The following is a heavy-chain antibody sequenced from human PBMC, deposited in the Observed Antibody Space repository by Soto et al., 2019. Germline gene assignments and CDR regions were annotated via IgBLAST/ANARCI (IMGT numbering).Heavy chain of an antibody. CDR1: GYTFTNYA. CDR3: ARDDSGFSGSHYIDYFNY. V-gene: IGHV1-3*01. J-gene: IGHJ4*02. CDR2: INAAIGNT. D-gene: IGHD1-26*01. Sequence: ASVRVSCKASGYTFTNYAMHWVRQAPGQRLEWMGWINAAIGNTKYSQKFQGSVTITRDTSANTAYMELSSLRSEDTAVYYCARDDSGFSGSHYIDYFNYWGQGALVTVSS.